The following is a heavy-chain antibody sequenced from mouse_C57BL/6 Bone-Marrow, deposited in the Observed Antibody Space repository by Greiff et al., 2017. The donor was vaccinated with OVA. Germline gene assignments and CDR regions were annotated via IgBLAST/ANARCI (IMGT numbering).Heavy chain of an antibody. CDR2: IHPNSGST. CDR1: GYTFTSYW. V-gene: IGHV1-64*01. D-gene: IGHD1-1*01. J-gene: IGHJ4*01. Sequence: QVHVKQPGAELVKPGASVKLSCKASGYTFTSYWMHWVKQRPGQGLEWIGMIHPNSGSTNYNEKFKSKATLTVDKSSSTAYMQLSSLTSEDSAVYYCARSYYYGSSYHFWYAMDYWGQGTSVTVSS. CDR3: ARSYYYGSSYHFWYAMDY.